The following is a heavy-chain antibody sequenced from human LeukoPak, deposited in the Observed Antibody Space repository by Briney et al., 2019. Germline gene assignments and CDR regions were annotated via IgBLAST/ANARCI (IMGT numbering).Heavy chain of an antibody. V-gene: IGHV3-74*01. Sequence: PGGSLRLSCAASGNYWMHWARQVPGKGLVWVSHINSDGSWTSYADSVKGRFTISKDNAKNTVYLQMNSLRAEDAAVYYCVSLYETYWGRGTLVTVSS. D-gene: IGHD2/OR15-2a*01. CDR3: VSLYETY. CDR1: GNYW. CDR2: INSDGSWT. J-gene: IGHJ4*02.